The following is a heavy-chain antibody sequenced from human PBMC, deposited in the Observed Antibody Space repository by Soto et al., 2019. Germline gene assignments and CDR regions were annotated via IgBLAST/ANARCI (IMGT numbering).Heavy chain of an antibody. CDR2: IVVGSGNT. D-gene: IGHD1-20*01. CDR1: GFTFTSSA. J-gene: IGHJ5*02. Sequence: ASVKVSCKASGFTFTSSAVQWVRQARGQRLEWIGWIVVGSGNTNYAQKFQERVTITRDMSTSTAYMELSSLRSEDTAVYYCAANPNWKSGGSQPAWGQGTLVTVSS. CDR3: AANPNWKSGGSQPA. V-gene: IGHV1-58*01.